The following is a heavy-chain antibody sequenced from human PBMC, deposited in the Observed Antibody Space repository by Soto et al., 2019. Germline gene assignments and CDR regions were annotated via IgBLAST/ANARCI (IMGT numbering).Heavy chain of an antibody. J-gene: IGHJ4*02. CDR3: ASNPDCSGGSCYETGDY. CDR2: INHSGST. Sequence: SETLSLTCAVYGGSVSGYYWSWIRQPPGKGLEWIGEINHSGSTNYNPSLKSRVTISVDTSKNQFSLKLSSVTAADTAVYYCASNPDCSGGSCYETGDYWDQGTPVTVSS. CDR1: GGSVSGYY. D-gene: IGHD2-15*01. V-gene: IGHV4-34*01.